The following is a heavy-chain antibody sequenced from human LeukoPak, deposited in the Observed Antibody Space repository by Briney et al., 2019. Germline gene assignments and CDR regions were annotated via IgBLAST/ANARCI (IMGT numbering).Heavy chain of an antibody. J-gene: IGHJ4*02. V-gene: IGHV6-1*01. Sequence: SQTLSLTCAVSGDIFSINSAAWDWIRQSPSRGLEWLGRTYYRAKWYHDYAVSVESRITITPATSKNQFSLQLRSVTPEDTAMYFCARESSDWYTTFYFDTWGQGTLVTVSS. D-gene: IGHD1-1*01. CDR1: GDIFSINSAA. CDR3: ARESSDWYTTFYFDT. CDR2: TYYRAKWYH.